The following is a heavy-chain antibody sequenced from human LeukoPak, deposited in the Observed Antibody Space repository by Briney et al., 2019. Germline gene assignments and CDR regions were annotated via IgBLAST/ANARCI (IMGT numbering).Heavy chain of an antibody. J-gene: IGHJ4*02. Sequence: SEALSLTCTVSGVSLRSSSFYWGWIRQPPGKGPEWIGTIYFDGNTFYNPSLKSRLTISVDMSKSQFSLKLSSVTASDTAMYYCAAENGNFFIGYHYFERWGRGTPVSVSS. D-gene: IGHD3-16*02. V-gene: IGHV4-39*01. CDR1: GVSLRSSSFY. CDR2: IYFDGNT. CDR3: AAENGNFFIGYHYFER.